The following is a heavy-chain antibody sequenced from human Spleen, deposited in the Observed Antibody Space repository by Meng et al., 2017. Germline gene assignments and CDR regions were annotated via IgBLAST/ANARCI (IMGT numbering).Heavy chain of an antibody. D-gene: IGHD3-16*02. CDR2: IYHSGST. CDR3: ARAYYDYVWGSYLFDY. Sequence: SETLSLTCTVSGVSISSSTYYWGWIRQPPGKGLEWIGSIYHSGSTYYNPSLKSRVTISVDTSKNQFSLKLSSVTAADTAVYYCARAYYDYVWGSYLFDYWGQGTLVTVSS. V-gene: IGHV4-39*07. CDR1: GVSISSSTYY. J-gene: IGHJ4*02.